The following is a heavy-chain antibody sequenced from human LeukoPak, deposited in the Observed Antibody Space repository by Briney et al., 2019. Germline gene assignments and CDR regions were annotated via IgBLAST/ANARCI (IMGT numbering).Heavy chain of an antibody. V-gene: IGHV4-59*08. D-gene: IGHD3-22*01. CDR1: GGSISSYY. CDR2: IYYSGST. CDR3: ARHYRSPNMIVLSLFDY. Sequence: SETLSLTCTVSGGSISSYYRSWIRQPPGKGLEWIGYIYYSGSTNYNPSLKSRVTISVDTSKNQFSLKLSSVTAADTAVYYCARHYRSPNMIVLSLFDYWGQGTLVTVSS. J-gene: IGHJ4*02.